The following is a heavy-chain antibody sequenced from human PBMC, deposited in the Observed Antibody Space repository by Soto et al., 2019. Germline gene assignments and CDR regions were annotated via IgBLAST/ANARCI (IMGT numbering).Heavy chain of an antibody. V-gene: IGHV3-21*01. CDR3: ASCIGGSSCIGWFEP. CDR1: GFTFSSYS. D-gene: IGHD6-13*01. Sequence: ESGGGLVKPGGSLRRSCAASGFTFSSYSMTWVRQAPGKGLEWVASISSSRSYIYDADSVKGRFTISRDNAKNSLYLQMNSLRAEDTAVYYCASCIGGSSCIGWFEPWGQGTLVTVSS. J-gene: IGHJ5*02. CDR2: ISSSRSYI.